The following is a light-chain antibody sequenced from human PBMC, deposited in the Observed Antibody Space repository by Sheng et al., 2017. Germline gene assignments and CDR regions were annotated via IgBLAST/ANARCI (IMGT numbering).Light chain of an antibody. V-gene: IGKV1-9*01. Sequence: DIQLTQSPSFLSASVGDRVTITCRASQGIGSSLAWYQQKPGKAPKLLIYLASTLQSGVPSRFSGSGSGTEFTLTISSLQPEDFATYYCQQVNSHLFTFGPGTKVDIK. CDR1: QGIGSS. CDR2: LAS. J-gene: IGKJ3*01. CDR3: QQVNSHLFT.